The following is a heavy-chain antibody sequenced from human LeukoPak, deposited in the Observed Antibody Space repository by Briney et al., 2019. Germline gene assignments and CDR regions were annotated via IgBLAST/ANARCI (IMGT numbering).Heavy chain of an antibody. D-gene: IGHD3-3*01. Sequence: SVKVSCKASGGTFSSYAISWVRQAPGQGLEWMGGIIPIFGTANYAQKFQGRVTITADESTSTAYMELSSLRSEDTAVYYCARDPGDYDFWSAEPLHWFDPWGQGTLVTVSS. V-gene: IGHV1-69*01. CDR1: GGTFSSYA. J-gene: IGHJ5*02. CDR2: IIPIFGTA. CDR3: ARDPGDYDFWSAEPLHWFDP.